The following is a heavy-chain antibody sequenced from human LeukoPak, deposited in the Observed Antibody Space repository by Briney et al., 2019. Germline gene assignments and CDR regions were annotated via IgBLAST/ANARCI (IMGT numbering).Heavy chain of an antibody. CDR1: GYTFTSYG. D-gene: IGHD2-2*01. Sequence: ASVKVSCKASGYTFTSYGISWVRQAPGQGLEWMGWISAYNDNTNYAQKLQGRVTMTTDTSTSTAYMELRSLRSDDTAVYYCASGESSTSSYDYWGQGTLVTVSS. CDR2: ISAYNDNT. J-gene: IGHJ4*02. V-gene: IGHV1-18*01. CDR3: ASGESSTSSYDY.